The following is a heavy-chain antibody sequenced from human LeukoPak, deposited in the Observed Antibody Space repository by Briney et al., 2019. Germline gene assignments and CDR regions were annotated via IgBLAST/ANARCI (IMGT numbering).Heavy chain of an antibody. Sequence: GGSLRLSCAASGLTFDDYGMSWVRQAPGKGLEWVSGINWNGGSTGYADSVKGRFTISRDNAKNSLYLQMNSLRAEDTALYYCARGPYSGSYYRFDYWGQGTLVTVSS. CDR3: ARGPYSGSYYRFDY. CDR1: GLTFDDYG. CDR2: INWNGGST. J-gene: IGHJ4*02. V-gene: IGHV3-20*04. D-gene: IGHD1-26*01.